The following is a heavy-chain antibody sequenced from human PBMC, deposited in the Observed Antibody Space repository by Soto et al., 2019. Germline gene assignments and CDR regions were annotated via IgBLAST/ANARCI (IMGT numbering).Heavy chain of an antibody. CDR2: IYYSGST. J-gene: IGHJ6*02. Sequence: SETLSLTCTVSGGSINSADYYWSWVRQPPGKGLEWIGYIYYSGSTYVNPSLKSRVTISKDTSRNQFPLRLSSVTAADTAVYYCARAIVVTIGGMDVWGQGTTVTVSS. CDR1: GGSINSADYY. CDR3: ARAIVVTIGGMDV. V-gene: IGHV4-30-4*01. D-gene: IGHD5-12*01.